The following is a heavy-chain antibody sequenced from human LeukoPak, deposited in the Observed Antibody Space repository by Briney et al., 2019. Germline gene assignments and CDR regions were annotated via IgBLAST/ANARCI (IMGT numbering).Heavy chain of an antibody. CDR3: ANTIAAAGTQLDYYYGMDV. CDR2: ISGSGGST. J-gene: IGHJ6*02. Sequence: PGGSLRLPCAASRYTFRSYAMSWVRHAPAKALERVSAISGSGGSTYYADSVKGRFTISRDNSKHTLYLQMNSLRAEDTAVYYCANTIAAAGTQLDYYYGMDVWGQGTTVTVSS. D-gene: IGHD6-13*01. CDR1: RYTFRSYA. V-gene: IGHV3-23*01.